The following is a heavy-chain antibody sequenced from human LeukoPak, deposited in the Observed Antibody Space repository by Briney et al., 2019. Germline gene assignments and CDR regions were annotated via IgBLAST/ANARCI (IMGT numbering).Heavy chain of an antibody. Sequence: PSETLSLTCTVSGGSISSYYWSWIRQPPGKGLEWIGYIYYSGSTNYNPSLKSRVTISVDTSKNQFSLKLSSVTAADTAVYYCARAHDFWSGYYPYYYYGMDVWGQGTTVTVSS. J-gene: IGHJ6*02. V-gene: IGHV4-59*01. CDR2: IYYSGST. CDR1: GGSISSYY. D-gene: IGHD3-3*01. CDR3: ARAHDFWSGYYPYYYYGMDV.